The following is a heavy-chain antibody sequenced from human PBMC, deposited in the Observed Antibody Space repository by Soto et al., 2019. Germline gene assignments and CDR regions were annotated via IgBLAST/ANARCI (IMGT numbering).Heavy chain of an antibody. Sequence: SETLSLTCAFSVYSISSGYYWGWIRQPPGKGLEWIGSIYHSGSTYYNPSLKSRVTISVDTSKNQFSLKLSSVTAADTAVYYCARDTDYYGSGSYVWSTVHLAYYGMEVWGQGTTVIVSS. CDR1: VYSISSGYY. V-gene: IGHV4-38-2*02. D-gene: IGHD3-10*01. CDR2: IYHSGST. J-gene: IGHJ6*01. CDR3: ARDTDYYGSGSYVWSTVHLAYYGMEV.